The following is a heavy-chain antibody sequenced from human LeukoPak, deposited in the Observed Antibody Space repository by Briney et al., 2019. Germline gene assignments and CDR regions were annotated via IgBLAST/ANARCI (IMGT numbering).Heavy chain of an antibody. CDR3: AKGLNYYDSSGYYYSPYYFDY. Sequence: GGSLRLSCLTSGFTLSTNAMSWVRQAPGKGLEWISGISGSGASTYYADSVKGRFTISRDNSKNTLYLQMNSLRAEDTAVYYCAKGLNYYDSSGYYYSPYYFDYWGQGTLVTVSS. CDR2: ISGSGAST. CDR1: GFTLSTNA. D-gene: IGHD3-22*01. J-gene: IGHJ4*02. V-gene: IGHV3-23*01.